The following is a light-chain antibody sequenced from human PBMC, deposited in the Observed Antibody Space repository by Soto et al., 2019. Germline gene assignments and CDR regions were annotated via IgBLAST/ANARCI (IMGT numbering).Light chain of an antibody. Sequence: DIQVTQSPSTLSASGGDRVTITCLSSQSISSWLAWYQQKPGKAPKLLIYKASSLESGVPSRFSGSGSGTEFTLTISSLQPDDFATYYCQQYNSYRWTFGQGTKV. CDR2: KAS. CDR1: QSISSW. J-gene: IGKJ1*01. CDR3: QQYNSYRWT. V-gene: IGKV1-5*03.